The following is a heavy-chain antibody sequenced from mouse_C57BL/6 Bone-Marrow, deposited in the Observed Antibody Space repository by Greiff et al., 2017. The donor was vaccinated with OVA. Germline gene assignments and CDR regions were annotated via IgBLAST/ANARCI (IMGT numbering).Heavy chain of an antibody. Sequence: EVQLQQSGPELVKPGASVKMSCKASGYTFPDYNMHWVKQSHGKSLEWIGYIYPNNGGTSYNQKFKGKATLTVNKSSSTAYMELRSLTSEDSAVDYCARGYYGSSNGYFDVWGTGTTVTVSS. CDR2: IYPNNGGT. CDR1: GYTFPDYN. V-gene: IGHV1-22*01. J-gene: IGHJ1*03. CDR3: ARGYYGSSNGYFDV. D-gene: IGHD1-1*01.